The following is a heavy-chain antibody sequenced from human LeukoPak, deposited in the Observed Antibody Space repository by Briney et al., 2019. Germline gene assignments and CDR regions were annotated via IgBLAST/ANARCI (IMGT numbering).Heavy chain of an antibody. CDR3: TKDRLSSGWYNYFDP. V-gene: IGHV3-23*01. Sequence: TGGSLRLSCVASGFAFSSYAMSWVRQAPGKGLEWVSAITGSGDSTYYADSVKGRFSISKDIFMNTLYLQMNSLRAEDTAVYYCTKDRLSSGWYNYFDPWGQGTLVTVSS. D-gene: IGHD6-19*01. CDR1: GFAFSSYA. J-gene: IGHJ5*02. CDR2: ITGSGDST.